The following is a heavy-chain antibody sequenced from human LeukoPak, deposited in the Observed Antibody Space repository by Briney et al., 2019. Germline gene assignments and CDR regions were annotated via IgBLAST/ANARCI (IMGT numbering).Heavy chain of an antibody. Sequence: PWGSLRLSCAASGFTFSSYAMSWVRQAPGKGLEWVSAISGSGGSTNYADSVKGRFTISRDNSKNTLYLQMNSLRAEDTAVYYCARISTTVTPGIDYWGQGTLVTVSS. V-gene: IGHV3-23*01. J-gene: IGHJ4*02. CDR3: ARISTTVTPGIDY. CDR2: ISGSGGST. D-gene: IGHD4-17*01. CDR1: GFTFSSYA.